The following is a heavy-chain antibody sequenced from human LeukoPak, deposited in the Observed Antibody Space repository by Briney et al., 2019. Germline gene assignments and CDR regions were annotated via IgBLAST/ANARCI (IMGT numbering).Heavy chain of an antibody. CDR2: ISSSSSTI. J-gene: IGHJ4*01. CDR3: ARPPGYGYGFDY. Sequence: PGGSVTLLRAASGFAFSSYSMNWVGQAPGKGLAWVSYISSSSSTIYYADSVKGRFTISRDNAKNSLYLQMNSLRDEDTAVYYCARPPGYGYGFDYWGQRCLATVSS. CDR1: GFAFSSYS. V-gene: IGHV3-48*02. D-gene: IGHD5-18*01.